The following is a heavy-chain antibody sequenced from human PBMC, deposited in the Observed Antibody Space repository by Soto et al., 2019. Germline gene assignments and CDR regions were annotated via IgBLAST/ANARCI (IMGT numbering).Heavy chain of an antibody. Sequence: SETLSLTCTVSGGSISDYYWNWIRQPPGKGLEWIGFIHYTGNTNYNPSLKSRVAISVDTSKNQFSVKLTSVTAADTATYYCARILGGTLDYWGQGTLVTVSS. J-gene: IGHJ4*02. D-gene: IGHD7-27*01. CDR2: IHYTGNT. CDR3: ARILGGTLDY. V-gene: IGHV4-59*01. CDR1: GGSISDYY.